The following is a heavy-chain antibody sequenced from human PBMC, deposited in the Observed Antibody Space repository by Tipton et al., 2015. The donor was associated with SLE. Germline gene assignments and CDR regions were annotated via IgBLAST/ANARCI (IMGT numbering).Heavy chain of an antibody. CDR1: GFTVSSNY. Sequence: SLRLSCAASGFTVSSNYMSWVRQAPGKGLEWVSVIYSGGSTYYADSVKGRFTISRDNSKNTLYLQMNSLRAEDTAVYYCANLYYYGSGDAFDIWGQGTMVTVSS. V-gene: IGHV3-53*05. CDR2: IYSGGST. D-gene: IGHD3-10*01. CDR3: ANLYYYGSGDAFDI. J-gene: IGHJ3*02.